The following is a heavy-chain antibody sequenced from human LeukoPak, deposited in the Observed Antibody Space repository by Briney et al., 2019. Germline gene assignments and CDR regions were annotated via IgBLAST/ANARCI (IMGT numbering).Heavy chain of an antibody. CDR1: GFTFDDYA. CDR2: ISGDGGST. Sequence: GGSLRLSCAASGFTFDDYAMHWVRQAPGKGLEWVSLISGDGGSTYYADSVKGRFTISRDNSKNSLYLQMNCLRTEDTALYYCAKDSYSGSYFGLDDAFDIWGQGTMVTVSS. V-gene: IGHV3-43*02. CDR3: AKDSYSGSYFGLDDAFDI. D-gene: IGHD1-26*01. J-gene: IGHJ3*02.